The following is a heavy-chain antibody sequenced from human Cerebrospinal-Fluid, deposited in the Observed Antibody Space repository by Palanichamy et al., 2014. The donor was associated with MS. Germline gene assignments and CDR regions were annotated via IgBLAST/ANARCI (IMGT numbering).Heavy chain of an antibody. J-gene: IGHJ3*02. V-gene: IGHV4-59*01. Sequence: QVQLQESGPGLLKPSETLSLTCTVSGGSISYYYWNWIRQPPGRGLEWIGNVYYSGSTMYNPSLNSRVTISVGTSKNQFSLELSSVTAADTAVYYCARGRNYVALFDIWGQGTMVTVSS. CDR1: GGSISYYY. CDR3: ARGRNYVALFDI. CDR2: VYYSGST. D-gene: IGHD3-10*02.